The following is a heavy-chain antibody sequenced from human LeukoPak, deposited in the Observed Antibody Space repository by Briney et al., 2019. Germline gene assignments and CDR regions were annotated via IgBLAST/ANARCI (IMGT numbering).Heavy chain of an antibody. CDR1: GYTFTSYA. CDR2: IKTNTGNP. V-gene: IGHV7-4-1*02. D-gene: IGHD2-15*01. CDR3: AIWTFFRDCSGGTCYN. Sequence: ASVTVSCKASGYTFTSYAMNWVRQAPGQGLEWMGWIKTNTGNPTYAQGFTGRFVFSLDTSVSTAYLQISSLKAEDTAVYYCAIWTFFRDCSGGTCYNWGQGTLVTVSS. J-gene: IGHJ4*02.